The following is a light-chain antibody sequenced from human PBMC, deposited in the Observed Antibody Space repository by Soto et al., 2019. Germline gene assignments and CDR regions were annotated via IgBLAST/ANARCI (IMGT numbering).Light chain of an antibody. Sequence: EKVMTQSPATLSVSPWDRATLSCRASQGVRSDLAWYQQKAGQSPRLLIYGASTRAAETPARFSGSGSETEFTLTISSLQSEDFAVYYCQQYSKWPLTFGGGTKVDIK. CDR3: QQYSKWPLT. CDR1: QGVRSD. CDR2: GAS. V-gene: IGKV3-15*01. J-gene: IGKJ4*01.